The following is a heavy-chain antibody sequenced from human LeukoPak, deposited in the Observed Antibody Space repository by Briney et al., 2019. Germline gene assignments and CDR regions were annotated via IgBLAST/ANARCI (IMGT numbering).Heavy chain of an antibody. CDR2: ISGSGGRT. CDR3: AKRGYRGYYYGMDV. J-gene: IGHJ6*04. D-gene: IGHD5-12*01. Sequence: PGGSLRLSCAASGFTFSSYAMSWVRQAPGKGLEWVSAISGSGGRTYYADSVKGRFTISRDNSKNTLYLQMNSLRAEDTAVYYCAKRGYRGYYYGMDVWGKGTTVTVSS. CDR1: GFTFSSYA. V-gene: IGHV3-23*01.